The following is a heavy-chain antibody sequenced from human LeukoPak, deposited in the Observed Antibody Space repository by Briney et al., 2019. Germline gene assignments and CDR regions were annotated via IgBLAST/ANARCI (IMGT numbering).Heavy chain of an antibody. CDR2: INPNSGGT. CDR1: GYTFTDYY. D-gene: IGHD5-12*01. Sequence: ASVKVSCKASGYTFTDYYMHWVRQAPGQGLEWMGWINPNSGGTNYTQNFQGRVTMTRDTSISTAYMELSRLRSDDTAVYYCARFYSGYGNYYYYMDVWGKGTTVTVSS. J-gene: IGHJ6*03. CDR3: ARFYSGYGNYYYYMDV. V-gene: IGHV1-2*02.